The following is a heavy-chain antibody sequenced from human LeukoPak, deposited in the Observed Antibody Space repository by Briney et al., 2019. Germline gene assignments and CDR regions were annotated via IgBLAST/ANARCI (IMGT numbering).Heavy chain of an antibody. CDR3: ATGIIATTRVDY. J-gene: IGHJ4*02. CDR1: GYTFTDHY. Sequence: ISCKVSGYTFTDHYLHWVQQAPGKGLEWVGLVDPEDGKTTYAKKFKGRVTITADTSTATAYMELSSLRSEDTAVYYCATGIIATTRVDYWGQGTLVTVSS. D-gene: IGHD5-12*01. CDR2: VDPEDGKT. V-gene: IGHV1-69-2*01.